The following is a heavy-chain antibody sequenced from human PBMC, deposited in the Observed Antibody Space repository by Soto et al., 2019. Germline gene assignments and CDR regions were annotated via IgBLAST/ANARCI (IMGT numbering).Heavy chain of an antibody. J-gene: IGHJ6*02. D-gene: IGHD3-22*01. CDR3: ARWPPDDSSGYYPLYYFYGMDV. V-gene: IGHV1-69*12. CDR1: GGTFSNYA. Sequence: QVQLVQSGAEVKQPGSSVKVSCKASGGTFSNYAISWVRQAPGQGLEWMGGIIPILGTVNYAQKFQGRVTITADESTSTASMELRSLRSEDTAVYYCARWPPDDSSGYYPLYYFYGMDVWGRGTTVTVSS. CDR2: IIPILGTV.